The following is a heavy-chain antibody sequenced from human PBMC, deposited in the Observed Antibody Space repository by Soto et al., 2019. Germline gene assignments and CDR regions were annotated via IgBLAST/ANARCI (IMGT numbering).Heavy chain of an antibody. CDR3: ARDLRFGHYYGMDV. CDR1: GGSISSGGYY. Sequence: QVQLQESGPGLVKPSQTLSLTCAVSGGSISSGGYYWSWIRQHPGKGLEWIGYIYYIGSTYYNPSLNIRVIISVHTSKNQFSLTLSSVTAADTAVYYCARDLRFGHYYGMDVWGQGTTVTVSS. J-gene: IGHJ6*02. D-gene: IGHD3-10*01. CDR2: IYYIGST. V-gene: IGHV4-31*11.